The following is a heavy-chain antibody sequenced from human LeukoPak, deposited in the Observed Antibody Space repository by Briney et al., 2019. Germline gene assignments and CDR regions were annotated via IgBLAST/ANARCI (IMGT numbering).Heavy chain of an antibody. V-gene: IGHV3-23*01. J-gene: IGHJ4*02. CDR3: AKADRGWRVITKD. CDR1: GFTFSSYA. D-gene: IGHD4-11*01. CDR2: IGGSGDFT. Sequence: GGSLRLSCAASGFTFSSYAMSWVRQAPGKGLEWVSAIGGSGDFTYYAEYVKGRFTISRDNSKETLYLQMNSLRAEDTAVYYCAKADRGWRVITKDWGKGTLVTVSS.